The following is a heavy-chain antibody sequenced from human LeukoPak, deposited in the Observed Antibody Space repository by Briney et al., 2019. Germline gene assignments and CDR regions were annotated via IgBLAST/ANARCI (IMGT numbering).Heavy chain of an antibody. CDR3: ARDIVSRVHVVVTAILDY. V-gene: IGHV1-2*02. CDR2: INPNSGGT. Sequence: GASVKVSCKASGYTFTGYYMHWVRQAPGQGLEWMGWINPNSGGTNYAQKFQGRVTMTRDTSISTAYMELSRLRSDDTAVYYCARDIVSRVHVVVTAILDYWGQGTLVTVSS. D-gene: IGHD2-21*02. J-gene: IGHJ4*02. CDR1: GYTFTGYY.